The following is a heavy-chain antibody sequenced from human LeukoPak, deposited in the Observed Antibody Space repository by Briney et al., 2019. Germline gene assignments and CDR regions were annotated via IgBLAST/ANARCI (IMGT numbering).Heavy chain of an antibody. CDR2: IIPILGIA. V-gene: IGHV1-69*04. CDR3: ARSLGATVTTNWFDP. CDR1: GGTFSSYA. J-gene: IGHJ5*02. Sequence: SVKVSCKASGGTFSSYAISWVRQAPGQGLEWMGRIIPILGIANCAQKFQGRVTITADKSTSTAYMELSSLRSEDTAVYYCARSLGATVTTNWFDPWGQGTLVTVSS. D-gene: IGHD4-17*01.